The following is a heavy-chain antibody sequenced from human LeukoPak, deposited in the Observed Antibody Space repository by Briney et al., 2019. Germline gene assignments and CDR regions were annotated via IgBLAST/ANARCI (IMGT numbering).Heavy chain of an antibody. J-gene: IGHJ3*01. D-gene: IGHD4-17*01. CDR2: IWYDGSNK. Sequence: GGSLRLSCAASGFTFSSYGMHWVRQAPGKGLEWVAIIWYDGSNKYYADSVKGRFTISRDNSKNTLYLQMNSLRAEDTAVYFCASSTVTTRGVSAFDLWGQGTLVTVSS. CDR1: GFTFSSYG. CDR3: ASSTVTTRGVSAFDL. V-gene: IGHV3-33*01.